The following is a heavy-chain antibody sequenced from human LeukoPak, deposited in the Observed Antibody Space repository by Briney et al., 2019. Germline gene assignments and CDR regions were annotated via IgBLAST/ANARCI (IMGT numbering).Heavy chain of an antibody. V-gene: IGHV3-74*01. CDR1: GFTFRSYW. CDR3: ARLTAYYFDY. D-gene: IGHD7-27*01. CDR2: INGDGSSA. J-gene: IGHJ4*02. Sequence: TGGSLRLSCEASGFTFRSYWMHWVRQAPGKGLVWVSRINGDGSSASYADSVKGRFTISRDNAKNTVYLQMTSLRAEDTAMCYCARLTAYYFDYWGQGTLVPVSS.